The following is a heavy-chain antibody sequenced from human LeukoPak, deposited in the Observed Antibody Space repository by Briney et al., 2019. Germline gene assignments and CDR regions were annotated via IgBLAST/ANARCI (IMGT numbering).Heavy chain of an antibody. V-gene: IGHV1-2*02. D-gene: IGHD4-23*01. Sequence: GASVKVSCKASGYTFTCYYMPWVREAPGQGLEWMGWINPNSGGTNYAQKFQGRVTMTRDTSITTAYMELSRLSSDDTAVYYCARHPGKVTNDWYFDLWGRGTLVTVSS. CDR1: GYTFTCYY. CDR3: ARHPGKVTNDWYFDL. J-gene: IGHJ2*01. CDR2: INPNSGGT.